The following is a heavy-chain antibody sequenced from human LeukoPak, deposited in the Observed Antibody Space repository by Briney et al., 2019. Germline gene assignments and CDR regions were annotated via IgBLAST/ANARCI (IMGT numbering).Heavy chain of an antibody. CDR2: IRFDGTSE. J-gene: IGHJ6*03. CDR1: GFTFSSYE. CDR3: AKTSLSDPSGHYYYMDV. V-gene: IGHV3-30*02. D-gene: IGHD3-3*01. Sequence: GGSLRLSCAASGFTFSSYEMNWVRQAPGKGLEWVAFIRFDGTSEFYADSVKARFTISRDNSQNTVSLQLNNLRIEDTALYYCAKTSLSDPSGHYYYMDVWGKGTTVTVSS.